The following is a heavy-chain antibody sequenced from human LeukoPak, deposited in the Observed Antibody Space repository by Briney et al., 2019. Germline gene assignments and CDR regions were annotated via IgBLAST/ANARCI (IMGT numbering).Heavy chain of an antibody. V-gene: IGHV1-69*06. J-gene: IGHJ5*02. CDR2: IIPIFGTA. Sequence: SVKVSCKASGGTFSSYAISWVRQAPGQGLEWMGGIIPIFGTANYAQKFQGRVTITADKSTSTAYMELSSLRSEDTAVYYCARGQIQYCSGGSCYSKSYFDPWGQGTLVTVSS. CDR1: GGTFSSYA. D-gene: IGHD2-15*01. CDR3: ARGQIQYCSGGSCYSKSYFDP.